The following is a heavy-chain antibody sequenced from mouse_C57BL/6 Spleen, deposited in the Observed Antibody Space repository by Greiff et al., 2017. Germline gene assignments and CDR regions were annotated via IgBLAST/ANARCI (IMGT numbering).Heavy chain of an antibody. J-gene: IGHJ1*03. CDR1: GFSLTRSA. Sequence: VQLQQSGPGLVAPSQSLSITCTVSGFSLTRSAISWVRQPPGKGLEWLGVIWTGGGTNYNSALKSRLSIRKDNSKSQVFLKMNSLQTDDTARYYCARNYYGSSYWYFDVWGTGTTVTVSS. CDR2: IWTGGGT. CDR3: ARNYYGSSYWYFDV. D-gene: IGHD1-1*01. V-gene: IGHV2-9-1*01.